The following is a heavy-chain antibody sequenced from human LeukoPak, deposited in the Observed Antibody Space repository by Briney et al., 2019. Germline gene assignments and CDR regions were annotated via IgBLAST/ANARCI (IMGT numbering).Heavy chain of an antibody. CDR3: AKETWELPLKPFDY. CDR1: GFTFSSYA. J-gene: IGHJ4*02. D-gene: IGHD1-26*01. Sequence: AGGSLRLSCAASGFTFSSYAMSWVRQAPGKGLEWVSAISGSGGSTYYADSVKGRLTISRDNSKNTLYLQMNSLRAEDTAVYYCAKETWELPLKPFDYWGQGTLVTVSS. V-gene: IGHV3-23*01. CDR2: ISGSGGST.